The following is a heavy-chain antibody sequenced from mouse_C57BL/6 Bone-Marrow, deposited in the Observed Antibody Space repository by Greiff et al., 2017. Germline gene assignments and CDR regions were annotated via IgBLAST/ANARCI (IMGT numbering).Heavy chain of an antibody. D-gene: IGHD2-2*01. Sequence: QVQLQQSGAELARPGASVKLSCKASGYTFTSYGISWVKQRTGQGLEWIGEIYPRSGNTYYNEKFKGKATLTADKSSSTAYMELRSLTSEDSAVYFCARIDYGYGYYAMDYWGQGTSVTVSS. J-gene: IGHJ4*01. V-gene: IGHV1-81*01. CDR1: GYTFTSYG. CDR2: IYPRSGNT. CDR3: ARIDYGYGYYAMDY.